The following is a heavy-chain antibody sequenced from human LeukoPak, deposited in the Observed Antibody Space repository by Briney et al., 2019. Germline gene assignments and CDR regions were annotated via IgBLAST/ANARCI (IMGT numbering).Heavy chain of an antibody. D-gene: IGHD2-15*01. CDR1: GFTFNSFR. Sequence: GGSLRLSCAASGFTFNSFRMNWVRQAPDKGLEWVSSISSSSNFIYYADSVKGRFAISRDNAKNSLYLQMNSLRAEDTALYYCARGEGYCSGGSCYEDYWGQGTLVTVSS. CDR2: ISSSSNFI. J-gene: IGHJ4*02. CDR3: ARGEGYCSGGSCYEDY. V-gene: IGHV3-21*04.